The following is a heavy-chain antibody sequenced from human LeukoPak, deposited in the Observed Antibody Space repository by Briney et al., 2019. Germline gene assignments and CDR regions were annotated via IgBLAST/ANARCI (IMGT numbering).Heavy chain of an antibody. CDR1: GGSISSYY. J-gene: IGHJ5*02. V-gene: IGHV4-4*07. Sequence: SETLSLTCTVSGGSISSYYWSWIRQPAGKGLEWIGHIYTSGNTNYNPSLKSRVSMSVDTSKNQFSLKLSSVTAADTAVYYCARQYEKYYYGSGRINNWFDPWGQGTLVTVSS. CDR3: ARQYEKYYYGSGRINNWFDP. CDR2: IYTSGNT. D-gene: IGHD3-10*01.